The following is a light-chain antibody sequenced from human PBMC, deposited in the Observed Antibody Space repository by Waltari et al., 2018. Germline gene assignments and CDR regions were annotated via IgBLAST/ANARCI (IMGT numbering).Light chain of an antibody. V-gene: IGLV1-40*01. J-gene: IGLJ3*02. Sequence: QSVLTQPPSVSGAPGQRVTISCTGSGSNIGAGYDVPWYQPLPRAAPKLLIYGSSSRPLGVPDRFFGSTSGTSASLAITGLQAEDEADYYCQSYDISLSVVFGGGTKLTVL. CDR2: GSS. CDR1: GSNIGAGYD. CDR3: QSYDISLSVV.